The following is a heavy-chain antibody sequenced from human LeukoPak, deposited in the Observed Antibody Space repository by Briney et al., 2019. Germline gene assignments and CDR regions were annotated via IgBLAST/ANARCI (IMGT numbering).Heavy chain of an antibody. CDR1: GGTFSSYA. CDR2: ISPIFGTA. V-gene: IGHV1-69*13. J-gene: IGHJ6*03. D-gene: IGHD1-26*01. CDR3: ARDGGTSGSYYYYYYYMDV. Sequence: SVKVSCKASGGTFSSYAISWVRQAPGQGLEWMGGISPIFGTANYAQKFQGRVTITADESTSTAYMELSSLRSEDTAVYYCARDGGTSGSYYYYYYYMDVWGKGTTVPISS.